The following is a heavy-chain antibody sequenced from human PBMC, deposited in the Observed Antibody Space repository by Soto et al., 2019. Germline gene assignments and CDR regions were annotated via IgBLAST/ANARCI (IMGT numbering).Heavy chain of an antibody. D-gene: IGHD4-17*01. J-gene: IGHJ4*02. CDR3: AKATSVTTFFDY. CDR1: GFTFSYYA. V-gene: IGHV3-23*01. CDR2: ISGLGDST. Sequence: GVSLIVSCAASGFTFSYYAMAWVRQAPGKGLEWLSTISGLGDSTYYADSVKGRFTISRDNSKNTLYLQMNSLRVEDTALYYCAKATSVTTFFDYWGQGALVTVSS.